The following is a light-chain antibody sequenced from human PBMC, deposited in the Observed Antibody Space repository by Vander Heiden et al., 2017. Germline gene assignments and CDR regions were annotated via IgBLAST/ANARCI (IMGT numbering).Light chain of an antibody. V-gene: IGLV2-8*01. J-gene: IGLJ2*01. CDR3: TSYAGSNNFVV. CDR1: SSDVGAYKY. CDR2: EVS. Sequence: QSALTQPPSASGSPGQSVTISCTGTSSDVGAYKYVSWYQHHPGKAPKLMIYEVSHRPSGVPDRFSGSKSGNTASLTVSGLQAEDEADYDCTSYAGSNNFVVFGAGTKLTVI.